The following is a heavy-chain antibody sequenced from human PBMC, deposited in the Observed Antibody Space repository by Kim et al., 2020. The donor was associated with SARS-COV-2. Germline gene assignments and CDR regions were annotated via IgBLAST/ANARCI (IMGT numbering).Heavy chain of an antibody. CDR3: ATVSRLGYCSSTSCPYYYYGMDV. D-gene: IGHD2-2*01. V-gene: IGHV1-24*01. CDR2: FDPEDGET. Sequence: ASVKVSCKVSGYTLTELSMHWVRQAPGKGLEWMGGFDPEDGETIYAQKFQGRVTMTEDTSTDTAYMELSSLRSEDTAVYYCATVSRLGYCSSTSCPYYYYGMDVWGQGTTVTVSS. J-gene: IGHJ6*02. CDR1: GYTLTELS.